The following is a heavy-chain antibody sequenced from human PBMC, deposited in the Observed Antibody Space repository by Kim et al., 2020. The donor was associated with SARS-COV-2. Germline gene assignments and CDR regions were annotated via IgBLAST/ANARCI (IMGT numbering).Heavy chain of an antibody. CDR1: GFTFSSYG. V-gene: IGHV3-30*18. Sequence: GGSLRLSCAASGFTFSSYGMHWVRQAPGKGLEWVAVISYDGSNKYYADSVKGRFTISRDNSKNTLYLQMNSLRAEDTAVYYCAKEERSSHSYYFDYWGQGTLVTVSS. J-gene: IGHJ4*02. D-gene: IGHD2-15*01. CDR3: AKEERSSHSYYFDY. CDR2: ISYDGSNK.